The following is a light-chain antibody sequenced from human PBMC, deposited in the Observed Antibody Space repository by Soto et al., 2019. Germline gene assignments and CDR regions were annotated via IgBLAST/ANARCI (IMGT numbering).Light chain of an antibody. J-gene: IGLJ1*01. CDR3: SSFTIASTRI. CDR1: SSDIGAFNF. V-gene: IGLV2-14*03. CDR2: GVT. Sequence: QSALTQPASVSGSPGQSISIPCTGTSSDIGAFNFVSWYQQHPGKAPKVLIYGVTNRPSGVDYRFSGSKSGNTASLIISGLRPEEEADYYCSSFTIASTRIFGTGTKLTVL.